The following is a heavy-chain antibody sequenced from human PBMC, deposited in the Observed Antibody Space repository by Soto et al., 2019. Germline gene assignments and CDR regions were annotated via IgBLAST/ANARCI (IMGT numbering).Heavy chain of an antibody. D-gene: IGHD4-4*01. V-gene: IGHV1-69*06. CDR1: GGTFSSYA. CDR2: IIPIFGTA. J-gene: IGHJ6*02. CDR3: ARAPKMTTVTLIDDYYYYGMDV. Sequence: QVQLVQSGAEVKKPGSSVKVSCKASGGTFSSYAISWVRQAPGQGLEWMGGIIPIFGTANYAQKFQGRVTITTDKSTSTAYMELSSLRPEDTDVYYCARAPKMTTVTLIDDYYYYGMDVWGQGTTVTVSS.